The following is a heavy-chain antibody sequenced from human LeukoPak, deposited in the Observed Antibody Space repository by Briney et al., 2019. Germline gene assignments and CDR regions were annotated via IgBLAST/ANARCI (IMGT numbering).Heavy chain of an antibody. D-gene: IGHD2-15*01. CDR1: GFTFSYAW. Sequence: GGSQRLSCAASGFTFSYAWMSWVRQAPGEGLEWVGRIKSKTDGGTTDYAAPVKGRFTISRDDSKNSLYLQMNSLKTEDTAVYYCARHYFSDWGQGTLVTVSS. CDR2: IKSKTDGGTT. V-gene: IGHV3-15*01. J-gene: IGHJ1*01. CDR3: ARHYFSD.